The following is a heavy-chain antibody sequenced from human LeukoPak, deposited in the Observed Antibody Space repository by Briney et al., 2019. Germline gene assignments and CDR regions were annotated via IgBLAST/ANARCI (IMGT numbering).Heavy chain of an antibody. CDR3: ARASSDDTAMATPFAY. CDR2: ITPIFGTA. Sequence: VASVKVSCKACGGTFSNYAINWVRQAPGQGLEWMGGITPIFGTANYVQKFQGRVTITADKSTSTAYMELSRLRSEDTAIYYCARASSDDTAMATPFAYWGQGTLVTVSS. V-gene: IGHV1-69*06. CDR1: GGTFSNYA. D-gene: IGHD5-18*01. J-gene: IGHJ4*02.